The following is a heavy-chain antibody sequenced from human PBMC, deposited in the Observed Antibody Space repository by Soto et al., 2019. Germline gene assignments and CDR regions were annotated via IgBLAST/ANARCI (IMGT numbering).Heavy chain of an antibody. V-gene: IGHV4-34*01. CDR1: GGSFSGYY. CDR2: INHSGST. Sequence: PSKTLSLTCAVYGGSFSGYYWSWIRQPPGKGLEWIGEINHSGSTNYNPSLKSRVTISVDTSKNQFSLKLSSVTAADTAVYYCARAGELDTIFGVVINDWGQGTLVTVSS. CDR3: ARAGELDTIFGVVIND. J-gene: IGHJ4*02. D-gene: IGHD3-3*01.